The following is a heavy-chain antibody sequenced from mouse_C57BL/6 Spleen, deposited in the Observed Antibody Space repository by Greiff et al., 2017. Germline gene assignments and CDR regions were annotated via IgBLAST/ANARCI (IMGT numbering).Heavy chain of an antibody. CDR2: IDPNSGGT. CDR1: GYTFTSYW. D-gene: IGHD1-1*01. Sequence: QVQLQQPGAELVKPGASVKLSCKASGYTFTSYWMHWVKQRPGRGLEWIGRIDPNSGGTKYNEKFKSKATLTVDKPSGTAYMQLSSLTSEDAAVYYCARSAGHYYGSSYDAMDYWGQGTSVTVSS. CDR3: ARSAGHYYGSSYDAMDY. V-gene: IGHV1-72*01. J-gene: IGHJ4*01.